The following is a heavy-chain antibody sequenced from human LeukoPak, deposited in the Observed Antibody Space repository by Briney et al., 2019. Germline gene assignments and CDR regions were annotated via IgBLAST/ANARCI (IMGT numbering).Heavy chain of an antibody. CDR2: INHSGST. CDR1: GGSFSGYY. V-gene: IGHV4-34*01. Sequence: PSETLSLTCAVYGGSFSGYYWTWIRQPPGKGLEWIGEINHSGSTNYNPPLKSRVTISVDTSKNQFSLKLSSVTAADTAVYYCARGGYGDYFDAFDMWGQGTMVTVSS. J-gene: IGHJ3*02. CDR3: ARGGYGDYFDAFDM. D-gene: IGHD4-17*01.